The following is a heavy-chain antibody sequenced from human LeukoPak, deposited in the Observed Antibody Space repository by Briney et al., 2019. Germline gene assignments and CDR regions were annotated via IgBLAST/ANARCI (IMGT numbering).Heavy chain of an antibody. CDR2: INLNSGDT. Sequence: GASVKVSCKASGYTFTDYYMHWVRQAPGQGFEWMGWINLNSGDTNYAQKFQGRVTMTRDTSISTAHMELSRLRSDDTAVYYCARANFLYCSSTTCLFDYWGQGTLVIVSS. CDR1: GYTFTDYY. CDR3: ARANFLYCSSTTCLFDY. J-gene: IGHJ4*02. V-gene: IGHV1-2*02. D-gene: IGHD2-2*01.